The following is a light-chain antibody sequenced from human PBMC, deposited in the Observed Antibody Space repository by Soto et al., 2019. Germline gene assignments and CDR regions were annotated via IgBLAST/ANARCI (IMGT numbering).Light chain of an antibody. CDR3: AAWDDSLNGHV. Sequence: QSVLTQPPSASGTPGQRVTISCSGGSSNIGTNAVNWYQQLPGTAPKLLIYNNNQRPSGVPDRFSGSKSGISASLAISGLQSEGEADYYCAAWDDSLNGHVFGTGTRSPS. J-gene: IGLJ1*01. CDR2: NNN. V-gene: IGLV1-44*01. CDR1: SSNIGTNA.